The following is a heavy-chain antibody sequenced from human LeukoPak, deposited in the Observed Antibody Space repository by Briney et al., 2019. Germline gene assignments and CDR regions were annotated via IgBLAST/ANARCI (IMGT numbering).Heavy chain of an antibody. CDR1: GFTFSNSA. D-gene: IGHD3-3*01. J-gene: IGHJ4*02. CDR3: ARGTAYYDFWSGYVDY. Sequence: GGSLRLSCAASGFTFSNSAMHWVRQAPGKGLEWVAIISYDGSNKYYADSVKGRFTISRDNSKNTLYLQMNSLRAEDTAVYYCARGTAYYDFWSGYVDYWDQGNLVTVSS. CDR2: ISYDGSNK. V-gene: IGHV3-30-3*01.